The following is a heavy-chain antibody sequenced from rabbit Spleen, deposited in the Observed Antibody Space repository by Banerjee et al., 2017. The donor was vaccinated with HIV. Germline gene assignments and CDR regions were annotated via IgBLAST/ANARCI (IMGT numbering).Heavy chain of an antibody. V-gene: IGHV1S45*01. D-gene: IGHD8-1*01. CDR3: ARDSGTSFSSYGMDL. J-gene: IGHJ6*01. Sequence: EQLEESGGGLVKPEGSLTLTCKASGFSFNSGYDMCWVRQAPGKGLEWIACVYAGSSGSTYSATWAKGRFTISRTSSTTVTLQMTSLTAADTATYFCARDSGTSFSSYGMDLWGQGTLVTVS. CDR2: VYAGSSGST. CDR1: GFSFNSGYD.